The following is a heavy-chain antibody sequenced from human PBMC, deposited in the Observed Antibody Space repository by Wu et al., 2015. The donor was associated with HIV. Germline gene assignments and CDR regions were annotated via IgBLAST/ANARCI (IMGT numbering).Heavy chain of an antibody. D-gene: IGHD3-3*01. CDR1: GESFSGYY. CDR3: ARGERGFWSDSFSLYFYLNV. J-gene: IGHJ6*03. CDR2: IDHSGST. Sequence: QVQLQHGAAGLLEPSETLSLTCAVYGESFSGYYWTWIRQPPGKGLELIGEIDHSGSTHYNPSLKRPVTISVDTSKNQFSLKLTSVTAADTAVYYCARGERGFWSDSFSLYFYLNVWGSGTTVIVSS. V-gene: IGHV4-34*01.